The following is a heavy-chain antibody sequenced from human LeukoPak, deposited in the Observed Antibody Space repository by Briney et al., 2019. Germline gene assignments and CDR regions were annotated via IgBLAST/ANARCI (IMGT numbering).Heavy chain of an antibody. Sequence: GASVKVSCQASGYTFTGYYMHWVRHAPGQGLEWMGWINPNSGGTNYAQKFHGRVTVTRDTSISTAYIELSSLRSEGTAVYYCARGPYDYGSGSHVFDYWGQGTLVTVSS. J-gene: IGHJ4*02. CDR3: ARGPYDYGSGSHVFDY. D-gene: IGHD3-10*01. V-gene: IGHV1-2*02. CDR2: INPNSGGT. CDR1: GYTFTGYY.